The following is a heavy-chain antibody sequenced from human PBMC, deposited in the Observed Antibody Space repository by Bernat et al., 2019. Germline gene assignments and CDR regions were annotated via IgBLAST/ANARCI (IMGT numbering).Heavy chain of an antibody. Sequence: EMQLVESGGGLVKPGGSLRLSCTASGFTFSDFSMNLVRQAPGKGLEWLSYISRISSHIYYADSVKGRFTISRDNAKSTLYLQMNSLRADDTAVYYCAGAPADSLTRSWFDPWGQGTLVTVSS. CDR1: GFTFSDFS. V-gene: IGHV3-21*05. CDR3: AGAPADSLTRSWFDP. D-gene: IGHD4-4*01. J-gene: IGHJ5*02. CDR2: ISRISSHI.